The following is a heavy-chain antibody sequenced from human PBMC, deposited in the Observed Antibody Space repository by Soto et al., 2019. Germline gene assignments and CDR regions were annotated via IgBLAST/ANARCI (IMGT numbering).Heavy chain of an antibody. J-gene: IGHJ3*02. D-gene: IGHD3-10*01. CDR3: ARQLGSYGSGRVGAFDI. V-gene: IGHV4-39*01. CDR1: GGSISSSSYY. CDR2: IYYSGST. Sequence: SETLSLTCTVSGGSISSSSYYWGWIRQPPGKGLEWIGSIYYSGSTYYNPSLKSRVTISVDTSKNQFSLKLSSVTAADTAVYYCARQLGSYGSGRVGAFDIWGQGTMVTVSS.